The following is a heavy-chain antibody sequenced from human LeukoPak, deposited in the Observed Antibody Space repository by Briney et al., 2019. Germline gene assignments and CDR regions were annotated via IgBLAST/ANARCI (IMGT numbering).Heavy chain of an antibody. Sequence: GGSLRLSCAASGFNLNNYNINWVRQAPGKGLEWVSSISSYSSYIFYADSVKGRFTISRDIAKNSVYLQMYSLRAEDSAVYFCARVHLDYSDFDYWGQGTRVTASS. CDR2: ISSYSSYI. CDR1: GFNLNNYN. V-gene: IGHV3-21*01. CDR3: ARVHLDYSDFDY. D-gene: IGHD2-21*01. J-gene: IGHJ4*02.